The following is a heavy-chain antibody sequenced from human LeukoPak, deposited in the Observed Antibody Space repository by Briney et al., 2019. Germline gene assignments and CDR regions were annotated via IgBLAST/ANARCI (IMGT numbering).Heavy chain of an antibody. CDR2: IYYSGGST. J-gene: IGHJ6*03. D-gene: IGHD1-26*01. CDR1: GGSIRSSSYY. Sequence: PSETLSLTCTVSGGSIRSSSYYWGWIRQPPGKGLEWIGSIYYSGGSTYYNPSLKSRVTISVDTSKNQFSLKLSSVTAADTAVYYCASHLSYAAYYYYYMDVWGKGTTVTISS. CDR3: ASHLSYAAYYYYYMDV. V-gene: IGHV4-39*01.